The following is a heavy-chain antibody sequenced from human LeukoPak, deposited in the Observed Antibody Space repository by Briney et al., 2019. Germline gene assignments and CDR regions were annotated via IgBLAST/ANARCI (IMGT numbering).Heavy chain of an antibody. J-gene: IGHJ6*03. CDR2: ISSGGTYE. D-gene: IGHD6-19*01. CDR1: GFTFSNYA. Sequence: PGKSLRLSCAASGFTFSNYAMHWVRQAPGKGLEWVSLISSGGTYEYYADSVKGRFTISRDNAKNSVYLQMNSLRPEDTALYYCAKSAVAVQTYYYYMDVWGKGTTVTVSS. CDR3: AKSAVAVQTYYYYMDV. V-gene: IGHV3-30*01.